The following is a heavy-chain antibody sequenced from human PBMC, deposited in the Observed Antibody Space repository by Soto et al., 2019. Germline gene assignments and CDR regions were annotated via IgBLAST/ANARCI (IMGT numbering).Heavy chain of an antibody. V-gene: IGHV1-18*04. CDR3: ARGTVTSGRWFGP. CDR2: ISSLNGNT. Sequence: QVHLVQSETEVKEPGASVTVSCKTSDSTFTGYTINWVRQAPGQGLEWLGWISSLNGNTNYARKYQGRRTMTTNTSATTAYMELRSLRSDATAVYFCARGTVTSGRWFGPWGQGTLVTVSS. D-gene: IGHD4-17*01. J-gene: IGHJ5*02. CDR1: DSTFTGYT.